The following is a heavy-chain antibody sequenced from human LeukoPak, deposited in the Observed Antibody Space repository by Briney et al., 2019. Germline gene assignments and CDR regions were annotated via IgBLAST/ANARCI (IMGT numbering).Heavy chain of an antibody. V-gene: IGHV4-4*02. Sequence: SETLSLTCAVSGGSISGSNWWSWVRQPPGKGLEWIGEIYHSGSTNYNPSLKSRVTISVDKSKNQFSLKLSSVTAADTAVYYCARGLTMVRGVRPFDCWGQGTLVTVSS. D-gene: IGHD3-10*01. CDR3: ARGLTMVRGVRPFDC. J-gene: IGHJ4*02. CDR2: IYHSGST. CDR1: GGSISGSNW.